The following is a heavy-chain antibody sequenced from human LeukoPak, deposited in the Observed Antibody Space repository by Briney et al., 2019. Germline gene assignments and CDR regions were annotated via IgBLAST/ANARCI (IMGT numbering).Heavy chain of an antibody. CDR3: ARLTTVTTHNWFDP. V-gene: IGHV3-7*01. J-gene: IGHJ5*02. CDR2: IKQDGSEK. D-gene: IGHD4-17*01. Sequence: GGSLRLSCAASGFTFSSYWMSWVRQAPGKGLEWVANIKQDGSEKYYVDSVKGRFTISRDNAKNSQYLQMNSLRAEDTAVYYCARLTTVTTHNWFDPWGQGTLVTVSS. CDR1: GFTFSSYW.